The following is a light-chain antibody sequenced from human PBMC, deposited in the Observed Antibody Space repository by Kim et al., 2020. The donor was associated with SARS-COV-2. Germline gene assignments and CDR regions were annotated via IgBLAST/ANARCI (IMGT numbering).Light chain of an antibody. CDR2: LTS. J-gene: IGKJ2*01. V-gene: IGKV3-20*01. CDR1: QTVPRGA. Sequence: LPPGASATPSCRASQTVPRGAVDWYQQHSGQAPRLLMLLTSRRAPGVPDRFRGSASGTDFTLTVSNLEPEDSAMYYCHQSGSSPYTFGQGTKLEI. CDR3: HQSGSSPYT.